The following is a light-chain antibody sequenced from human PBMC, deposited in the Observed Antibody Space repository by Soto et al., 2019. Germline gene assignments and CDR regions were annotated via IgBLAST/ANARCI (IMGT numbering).Light chain of an antibody. CDR3: QQRSNRPPT. CDR1: QSVRSH. Sequence: PGETATLSCRASQSVRSHLAWYQQRPGQPPRLLIYDASYRATGVPLRFSGSGSGTEFTLTISSLEPEDFAVYYCQQRSNRPPTFGQGTRLEIK. V-gene: IGKV3-11*01. J-gene: IGKJ5*01. CDR2: DAS.